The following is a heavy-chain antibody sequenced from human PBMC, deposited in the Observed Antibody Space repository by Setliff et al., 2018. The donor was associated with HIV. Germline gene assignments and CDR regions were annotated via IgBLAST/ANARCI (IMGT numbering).Heavy chain of an antibody. CDR1: GGSLNNYA. D-gene: IGHD5-12*01. J-gene: IGHJ2*01. V-gene: IGHV1-69*05. CDR3: ARDLNDRWLQQYWFFDL. Sequence: SVKVSCKASGGSLNNYAISWVRQAPGQGLEWMGGIIPIFGTTTYAQKFQDRVTITTDESTTTFHMELSSLRSEDTALYFCARDLNDRWLQQYWFFDLWGRGTQVTVSS. CDR2: IIPIFGTT.